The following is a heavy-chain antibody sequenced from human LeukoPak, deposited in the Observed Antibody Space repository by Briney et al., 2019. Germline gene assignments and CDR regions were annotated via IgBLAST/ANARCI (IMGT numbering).Heavy chain of an antibody. V-gene: IGHV1-2*02. CDR1: GYTFTGYY. CDR3: AREPAAARAGRNWFDP. D-gene: IGHD6-13*01. J-gene: IGHJ5*02. Sequence: ASVKVSCKASGYTFTGYYMHWVRQAPGQGLEWMGWINPNSGGTNYAQKFQGRVTMTRDTSISTAYMELSRLRSDNTAVYYCAREPAAARAGRNWFDPWGQGTLVTVSS. CDR2: INPNSGGT.